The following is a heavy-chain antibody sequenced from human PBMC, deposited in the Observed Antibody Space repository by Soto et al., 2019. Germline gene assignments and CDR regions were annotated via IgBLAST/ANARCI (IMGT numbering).Heavy chain of an antibody. D-gene: IGHD6-19*01. J-gene: IGHJ6*02. V-gene: IGHV1-69*13. CDR1: GGTFSSYA. CDR3: ARDRSGGWEPYYYYGMDV. CDR2: IIPIFGTA. Sequence: SVKVSCKASGGTFSSYAISWVRQAPGQGLEWMGGIIPIFGTANYAQKFQGRVTITADESTSTAYMELSSLRSEDTAVYYCARDRSGGWEPYYYYGMDVWGQGTTVTVSS.